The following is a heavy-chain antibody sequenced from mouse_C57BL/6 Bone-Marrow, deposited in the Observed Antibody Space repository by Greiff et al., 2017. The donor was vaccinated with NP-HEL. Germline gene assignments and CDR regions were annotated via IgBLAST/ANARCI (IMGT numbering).Heavy chain of an antibody. CDR2: IDPSDSYT. CDR3: ARMRSYYYAMDY. J-gene: IGHJ4*01. CDR1: GYTFTSYW. Sequence: QVQLQQPGAELVMPGASVKLSCKASGYTFTSYWMHWVKQRPGQGLEWIGEIDPSDSYTNYNQKFKGKSTLTVDKSSSTAYMQLSSLTSEDSAVYYCARMRSYYYAMDYWGQGTSVTGSS. V-gene: IGHV1-69*01.